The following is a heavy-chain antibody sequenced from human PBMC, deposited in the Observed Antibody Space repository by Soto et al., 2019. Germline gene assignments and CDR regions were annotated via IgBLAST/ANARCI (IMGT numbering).Heavy chain of an antibody. V-gene: IGHV4-31*03. CDR1: GGSISRGGYY. CDR2: IYYSGST. CDR3: ARGTYGDPDNWFDP. D-gene: IGHD4-17*01. J-gene: IGHJ5*02. Sequence: QVQLQESGPGLVKPSQTLSLTCTVSGGSISRGGYYWSWIRQHPGKGLEWIGYIYYSGSTYYNPALKSRVTIAVDTAKNQFSLKLSSVTAADTAVYYCARGTYGDPDNWFDPWGQGTKVTVSS.